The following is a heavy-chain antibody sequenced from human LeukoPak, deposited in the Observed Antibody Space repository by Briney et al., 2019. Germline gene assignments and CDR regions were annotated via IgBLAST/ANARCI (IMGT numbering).Heavy chain of an antibody. V-gene: IGHV3-7*01. J-gene: IGHJ5*01. CDR2: IKEDGSQG. CDR3: ARLKDAVTIFDC. CDR1: GFSLSNYW. D-gene: IGHD4-17*01. Sequence: GGSLRLSCVASGFSLSNYWMSWVRQAPGKGLEWVASIKEDGSQGDYVDSVKGRFTISRDNTKNSLYLQMSSLGAEDTAVYYCARLKDAVTIFDCWGQGILVTVSS.